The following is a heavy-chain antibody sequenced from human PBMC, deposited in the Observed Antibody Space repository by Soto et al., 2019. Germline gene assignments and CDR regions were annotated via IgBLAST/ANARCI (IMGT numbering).Heavy chain of an antibody. V-gene: IGHV3-30*03. J-gene: IGHJ3*02. CDR3: ARGHAPVIHSSFEI. Sequence: QMQLVESGGGVVQPGTSLRVSCEVSGFPFSSYGMHWVRQAPGKGLEWVGAMSFEGNRQDYGDSVRGRFSISRDNSKNTLYLQMNSLRGDDTAVYYCARGHAPVIHSSFEIWGEGTVVTVSS. CDR1: GFPFSSYG. CDR2: MSFEGNRQ.